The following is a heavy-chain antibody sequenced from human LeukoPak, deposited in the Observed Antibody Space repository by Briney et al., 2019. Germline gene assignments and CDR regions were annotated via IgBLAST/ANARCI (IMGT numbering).Heavy chain of an antibody. CDR1: GYTFTSYG. Sequence: ASVKVSCKASGYTFTSYGISWVRQAPGQGLEWMGWISAYNGNTNYAQKLQGRVTMTTDTSTSTAYMELRSLRSDDTAVYYCARGKDCSSTSCYSEVNNWFDPWGQGTLVTVSS. V-gene: IGHV1-18*01. D-gene: IGHD2-2*01. J-gene: IGHJ5*02. CDR3: ARGKDCSSTSCYSEVNNWFDP. CDR2: ISAYNGNT.